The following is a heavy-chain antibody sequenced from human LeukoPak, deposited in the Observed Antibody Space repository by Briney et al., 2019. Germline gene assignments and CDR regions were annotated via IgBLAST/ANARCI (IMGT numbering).Heavy chain of an antibody. D-gene: IGHD3-22*01. CDR1: GFTFSSYD. V-gene: IGHV3-30*18. J-gene: IGHJ4*02. Sequence: GRSLRLSCAASGFTFSSYDMHWVRQAPGKGLEWVAFISYDGSNKYYADSVKGRFTISRDNSKNTLYLQTNSLRAEDTAVYYCAKPPYYYDSSGYYTLDWWGQGTLVTVSS. CDR3: AKPPYYYDSSGYYTLDW. CDR2: ISYDGSNK.